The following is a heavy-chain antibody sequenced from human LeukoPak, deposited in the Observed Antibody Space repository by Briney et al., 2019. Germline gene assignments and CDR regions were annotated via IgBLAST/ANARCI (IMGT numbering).Heavy chain of an antibody. D-gene: IGHD2-21*02. CDR2: IKSDGSST. J-gene: IGHJ4*02. V-gene: IGHV3-74*01. Sequence: GGSLRLSCAASGFTFSSYWMHWVRQAPGKGLVWVSRIKSDGSSTSYADSVKGRLTISRDNAKNTLCLQMNSLRAEDTAVYYCARARGGDSLFDYWGQGTLVTVSS. CDR1: GFTFSSYW. CDR3: ARARGGDSLFDY.